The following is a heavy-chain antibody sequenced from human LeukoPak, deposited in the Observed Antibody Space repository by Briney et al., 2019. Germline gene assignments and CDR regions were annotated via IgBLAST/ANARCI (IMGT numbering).Heavy chain of an antibody. D-gene: IGHD3-10*01. J-gene: IGHJ3*02. Sequence: GASVKVSCKASGYTFTGYYMHWVRQAPGQGLEWMGWINPNSGGTNYAQKFQGWVTMTRDTSISTAYMELSRLRSDDTAVYYCARSRITMVRGVSLIAFDIWGQGTMVTVSS. CDR3: ARSRITMVRGVSLIAFDI. CDR2: INPNSGGT. V-gene: IGHV1-2*04. CDR1: GYTFTGYY.